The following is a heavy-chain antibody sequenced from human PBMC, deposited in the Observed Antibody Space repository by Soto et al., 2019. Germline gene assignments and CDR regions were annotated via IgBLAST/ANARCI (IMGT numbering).Heavy chain of an antibody. J-gene: IGHJ4*02. D-gene: IGHD6-13*01. CDR2: ISYDGSEK. Sequence: QLRLMESGGGVVRPGRSLRLSCTASGFTLSNYGMYWVRQAPGKGLESVAGISYDGSEKYTADSVKGRFTISRDNSKNTVSLQLSSLRSDDTAVYYCAKVSSWLAAGLDQWGQGTLVTVSS. V-gene: IGHV3-30*18. CDR3: AKVSSWLAAGLDQ. CDR1: GFTLSNYG.